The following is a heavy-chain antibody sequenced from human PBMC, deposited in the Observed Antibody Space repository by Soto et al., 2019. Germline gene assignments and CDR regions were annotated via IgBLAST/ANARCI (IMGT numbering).Heavy chain of an antibody. J-gene: IGHJ6*02. V-gene: IGHV4-30-2*01. CDR2: IYQRVRT. D-gene: IGHD3-3*01. CDR3: AREMTIFGVAPGGGVDV. Sequence: QLQLQESGAGLVRPSHTLSLTCAGSGGAIITFDYSWSWLRQAPVRGLECIGSIYQRVRTYYIPSLKSRATMSLDKSKNQFSLKITSAVAADTARYYCAREMTIFGVAPGGGVDVWGQGTTVTVAS. CDR1: GGAIITFDYS.